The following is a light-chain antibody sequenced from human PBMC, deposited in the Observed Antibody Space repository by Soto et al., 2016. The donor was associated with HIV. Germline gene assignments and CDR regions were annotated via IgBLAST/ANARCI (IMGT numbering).Light chain of an antibody. Sequence: DIQLTQSPSFLSASMGDRVTITCRASQDIENFLAWYQQKPGKAPKLLTYAASTLQSGVPSRFSGSGSGTEFTLTISSLQPDDFATYYCQQLSRYPRTFGQGTKVEIK. V-gene: IGKV1-9*01. CDR1: QDIENF. CDR2: AAS. CDR3: QQLSRYPRT. J-gene: IGKJ1*01.